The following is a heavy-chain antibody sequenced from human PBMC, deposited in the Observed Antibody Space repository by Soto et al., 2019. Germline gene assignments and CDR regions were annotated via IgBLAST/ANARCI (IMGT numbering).Heavy chain of an antibody. V-gene: IGHV4-39*02. CDR1: GGSITSPSYY. CDR3: ARGGFDADAQSDWFDP. J-gene: IGHJ5*02. Sequence: QVPLQEPGPGLVKPSGTLSLTCSVSGGSITSPSYYWGWVRRAPGGGPEWIGNIFYNGRTDYNPSLQSRVTISVDTSKNQFSLRLASVTAADTAVYYCARGGFDADAQSDWFDPWGHGTLVTVS. CDR2: IFYNGRT. D-gene: IGHD2-2*01.